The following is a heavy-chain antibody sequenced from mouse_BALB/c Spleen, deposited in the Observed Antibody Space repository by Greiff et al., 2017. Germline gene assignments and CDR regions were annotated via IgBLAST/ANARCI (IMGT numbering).Heavy chain of an antibody. D-gene: IGHD2-3*01. CDR3: ARTGNLMGFYFDV. CDR1: GYAFSSSW. Sequence: QVQLQQSGPELVKPGASVKISCTASGYAFSSSWMNWVKQRPGQGLEWIGRIYPGDGDTNYNGKFKGKATLTAYKSSSTAYMQLSSLTSVDSAVYFCARTGNLMGFYFDVWGAGTTVTVSS. CDR2: IYPGDGDT. V-gene: IGHV1-82*01. J-gene: IGHJ1*01.